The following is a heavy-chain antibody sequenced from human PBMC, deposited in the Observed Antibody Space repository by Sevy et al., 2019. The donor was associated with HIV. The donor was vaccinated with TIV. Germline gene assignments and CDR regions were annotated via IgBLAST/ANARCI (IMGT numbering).Heavy chain of an antibody. J-gene: IGHJ6*02. CDR1: GFTFSSYG. V-gene: IGHV3-30*18. Sequence: GGSLRLSCVASGFTFSSYGMHWVRQAPGKGLEWVAVISYDGSNKYYADSVKGRFTISRDNSKNTLYLQMNSLRAEDTAVYYCAKAREGCGGDCYAPYYYYGMDVWGQGTTVTVSS. D-gene: IGHD2-21*02. CDR2: ISYDGSNK. CDR3: AKAREGCGGDCYAPYYYYGMDV.